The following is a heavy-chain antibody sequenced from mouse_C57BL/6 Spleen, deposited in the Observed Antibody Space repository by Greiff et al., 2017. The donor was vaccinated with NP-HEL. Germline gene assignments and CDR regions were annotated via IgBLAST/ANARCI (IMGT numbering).Heavy chain of an antibody. J-gene: IGHJ3*01. V-gene: IGHV1-55*01. CDR2: IYPGSGST. Sequence: QVHVKQPGAELVKPGASVKMSCKASGYTFTSYWITWVKQRPGQGLEWIGDIYPGSGSTNYNEKFKSKATLTVDTSSSTAYMQLSSLTSEDSAVYYCARSGYGNYLFAYWGQGTLVTVSA. D-gene: IGHD2-10*02. CDR1: GYTFTSYW. CDR3: ARSGYGNYLFAY.